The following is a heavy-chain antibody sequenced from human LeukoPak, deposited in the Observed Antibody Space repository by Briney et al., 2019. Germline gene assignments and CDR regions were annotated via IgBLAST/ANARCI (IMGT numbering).Heavy chain of an antibody. Sequence: GGSLRLSCAASGFTFSGSAMHWVRQASGKGLEWVGRIRSKANSYATAYAASVKGRFTISRDDSKNTAYLQMNSLKTEDTAVYYCTRLMATIKPDWGQGTLVTVSS. CDR3: TRLMATIKPD. J-gene: IGHJ4*02. V-gene: IGHV3-73*01. CDR2: IRSKANSYAT. CDR1: GFTFSGSA. D-gene: IGHD5-24*01.